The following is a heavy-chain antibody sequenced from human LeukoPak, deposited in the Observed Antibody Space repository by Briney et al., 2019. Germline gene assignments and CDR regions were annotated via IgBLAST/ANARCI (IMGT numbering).Heavy chain of an antibody. Sequence: SQTLSLTCTVSGGSISSGGYYWSWIRQHPGQGLEWIGYIYYSGSTYYNPSLKGRVTISVDTSKNQFSLKLSSVTAADTAVYYCARDSGYYDSSGYWGSALAFDIWGQGTMVTVSS. D-gene: IGHD3-22*01. J-gene: IGHJ3*02. CDR1: GGSISSGGYY. CDR2: IYYSGST. CDR3: ARDSGYYDSSGYWGSALAFDI. V-gene: IGHV4-31*03.